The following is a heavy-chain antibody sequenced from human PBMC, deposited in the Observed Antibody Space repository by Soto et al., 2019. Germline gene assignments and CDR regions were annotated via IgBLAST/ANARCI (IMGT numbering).Heavy chain of an antibody. Sequence: QLQLQESGSGLVKPSQTLSLTCAVSGGSISSGGYSWSWIRQPPGKGLEWIGDIYHSGSTYYNPSLKSRVTRSVDRSKNQFSLKLSSVTAADTAVYYCARVGFLEWLAIDYWGQGTLVTVSS. CDR3: ARVGFLEWLAIDY. CDR2: IYHSGST. J-gene: IGHJ4*02. D-gene: IGHD3-3*01. V-gene: IGHV4-30-2*01. CDR1: GGSISSGGYS.